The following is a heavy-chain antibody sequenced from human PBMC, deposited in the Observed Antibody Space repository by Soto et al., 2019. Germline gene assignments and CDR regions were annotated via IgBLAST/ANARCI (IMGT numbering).Heavy chain of an antibody. Sequence: SETLSLTCTVSGGSIRSYYWSWIRQPPGKGLEWIGYIYYSGSTNYNPSLKSRVTISVDTSKNQFSLKLSSVTAADTAVYYCAILGTTISDYWGQGTLVTVSS. D-gene: IGHD4-17*01. V-gene: IGHV4-59*01. J-gene: IGHJ4*02. CDR3: AILGTTISDY. CDR1: GGSIRSYY. CDR2: IYYSGST.